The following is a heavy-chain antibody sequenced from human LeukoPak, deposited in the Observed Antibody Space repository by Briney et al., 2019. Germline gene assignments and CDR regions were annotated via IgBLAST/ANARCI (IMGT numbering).Heavy chain of an antibody. CDR3: ASGWGTGISEYYFDY. CDR1: GFTFDEYT. CDR2: ISWKSGTI. Sequence: PGRSLRLSCAASGFTFDEYTMHWVRQAPGKGLEWVSGISWKSGTIGYADSVKGRFTISRDNAKNSLYLQMNSLRAEDTAVYYCASGWGTGISEYYFDYWGQGTLVTVSS. V-gene: IGHV3-9*01. J-gene: IGHJ4*02. D-gene: IGHD3-10*01.